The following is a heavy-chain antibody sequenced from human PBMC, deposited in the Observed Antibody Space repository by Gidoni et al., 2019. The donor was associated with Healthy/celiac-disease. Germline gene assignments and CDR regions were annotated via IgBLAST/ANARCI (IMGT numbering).Heavy chain of an antibody. V-gene: IGHV4-4*07. D-gene: IGHD3-10*01. CDR2: IYTSGST. CDR1: GGSISSYY. J-gene: IGHJ2*01. CDR3: ARDFGGNVETTHWYFDL. Sequence: QVQLQESGPGLVKPSETLSLTCTVSGGSISSYYWSWIRQPAGKGLEWIGRIYTSGSTNYNPSLKSRVTMSVDTSKNQFALKLSSVTAADTAVYYCARDFGGNVETTHWYFDLWGRGTLVTVSS.